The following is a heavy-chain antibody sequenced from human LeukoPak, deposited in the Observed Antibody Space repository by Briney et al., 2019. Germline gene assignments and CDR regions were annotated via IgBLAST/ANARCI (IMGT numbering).Heavy chain of an antibody. CDR3: AGSGRGYYYYYGMDV. CDR1: GGSISSYY. Sequence: PSETLSLTCTVSGGSISSYYWSWIRQPPGKGLEWIGYIYCSGSTNYNPSLKSRVTISVDTSKNQFSLKLSSVTAADTAVYYCAGSGRGYYYYYGMDVWGQGTTVTVSS. J-gene: IGHJ6*02. CDR2: IYCSGST. V-gene: IGHV4-59*08. D-gene: IGHD3-10*01.